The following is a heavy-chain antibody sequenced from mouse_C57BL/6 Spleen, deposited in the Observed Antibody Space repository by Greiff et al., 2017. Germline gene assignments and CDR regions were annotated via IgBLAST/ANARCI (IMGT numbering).Heavy chain of an antibody. CDR1: GYTFTSYW. Sequence: QVQLQQPGAELVMPGASVKLSCKASGYTFTSYWMHWVKQRPGQGLEWIGEIDPSDSYTNYNQKFKGKSTLTVDKSSSTAYMQLSSLTSEDSAVYYCARGDGYSSYYFDDWGQGTTLTVSS. CDR2: IDPSDSYT. J-gene: IGHJ2*01. CDR3: ARGDGYSSYYFDD. D-gene: IGHD2-3*01. V-gene: IGHV1-69*01.